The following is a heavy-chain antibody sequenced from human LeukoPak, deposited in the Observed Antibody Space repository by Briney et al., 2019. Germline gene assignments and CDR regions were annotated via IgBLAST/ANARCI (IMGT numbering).Heavy chain of an antibody. Sequence: GGSLRLSCAASGFIFSNYAMSWVRQAPGKGLEWVSAIDSTGAYTWYADSVKGRFTISKDSSKTILYLQMNSLRAEDTAVYYCAKQFVDIWGQGTLVIVSS. J-gene: IGHJ5*02. CDR3: AKQFVDI. CDR2: IDSTGAYT. V-gene: IGHV3-23*01. D-gene: IGHD3-10*01. CDR1: GFIFSNYA.